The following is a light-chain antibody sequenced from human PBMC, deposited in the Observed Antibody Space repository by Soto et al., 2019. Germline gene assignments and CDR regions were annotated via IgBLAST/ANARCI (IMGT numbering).Light chain of an antibody. CDR1: RSNIGRDF. Sequence: QSVLTQPPSASGTPGQRVTISCSGSRSNIGRDFVYWYQQFPGTAPKLLIYENDQRPSGVPDRFSGSKSGTSASLAISGFRSEDEADYYCAAWDDSLGDVLFGGGTKVTVL. V-gene: IGLV1-47*01. CDR3: AAWDDSLGDVL. J-gene: IGLJ2*01. CDR2: END.